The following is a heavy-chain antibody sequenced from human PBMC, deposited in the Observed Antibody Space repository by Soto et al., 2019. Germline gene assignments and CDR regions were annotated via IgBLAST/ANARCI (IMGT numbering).Heavy chain of an antibody. V-gene: IGHV5-51*01. CDR3: ARLGGYCISTSCCGDVGKYYYYGMDV. J-gene: IGHJ6*02. CDR2: IYPGDSDT. CDR1: GYSFTSYW. Sequence: GESLKISCKGSGYSFTSYWIGWVRQMPGKGLEWMGIIYPGDSDTRYSPSFQGQVTISADKSISTAYLQWSSLKAPDTAMYYCARLGGYCISTSCCGDVGKYYYYGMDVWGQGTTVTVSS. D-gene: IGHD2-2*01.